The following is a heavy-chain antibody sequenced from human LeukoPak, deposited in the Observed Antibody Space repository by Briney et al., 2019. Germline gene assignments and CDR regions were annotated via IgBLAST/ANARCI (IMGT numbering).Heavy chain of an antibody. D-gene: IGHD3-10*01. Sequence: GGSLRHSCAASGFTFSRYLMHWVRQAPGRGLVWVSGISNDGSNTTYADSVKGRFTISRDNAKKTVYLQMSSLRAEDTAVYYCGRQENGGLVYWGPGTLVTVSS. V-gene: IGHV3-74*01. CDR1: GFTFSRYL. CDR3: GRQENGGLVY. J-gene: IGHJ4*02. CDR2: ISNDGSNT.